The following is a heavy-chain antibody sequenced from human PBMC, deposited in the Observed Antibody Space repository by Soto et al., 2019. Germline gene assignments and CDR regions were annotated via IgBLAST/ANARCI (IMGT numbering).Heavy chain of an antibody. CDR2: ISSSSSYI. J-gene: IGHJ4*02. Sequence: GGSLRLSCAASGFTFSSYSMNWVRQAPGKGLEWVSSISSSSSYIYYADSVKGGFTISRDNAKNSLYLQMNSLRAEDTAVYYCARDLYDSSGYYYWGQGTLVTVSS. CDR3: ARDLYDSSGYYY. D-gene: IGHD3-22*01. CDR1: GFTFSSYS. V-gene: IGHV3-21*01.